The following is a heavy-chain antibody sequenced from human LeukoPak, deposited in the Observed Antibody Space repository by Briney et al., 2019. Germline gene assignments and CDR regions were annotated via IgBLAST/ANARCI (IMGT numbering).Heavy chain of an antibody. CDR3: ARGEEMIPGVISYYHFGMDV. J-gene: IGHJ6*02. D-gene: IGHD3-10*01. CDR2: INADNGNT. V-gene: IGHV1-3*01. CDR1: GYTFRSYA. Sequence: GASVKVSCKGSGYTFRSYAIHWVRQAPGQRPEWMGWINADNGNTIYTQKFQGRATITRDTSASTAYMELSSLRSEDTAVFYCARGEEMIPGVISYYHFGMDVWGQGTTVTVSS.